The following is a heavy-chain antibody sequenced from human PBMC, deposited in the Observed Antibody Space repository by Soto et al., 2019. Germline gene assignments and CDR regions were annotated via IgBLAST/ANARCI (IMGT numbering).Heavy chain of an antibody. CDR2: INAGNGNT. V-gene: IGHV1-3*01. D-gene: IGHD1-26*01. Sequence: QVQLVQSGAEVKKPGASVKVSCKASGYTFTSYAMHWVRQAPGQRLEWMGWINAGNGNTKYSQKFQGRVTITRDTSASTAYMVLSSLRSEDTAVYYCARGGSLYWYFDLWVRGTLVTVSS. CDR1: GYTFTSYA. J-gene: IGHJ2*01. CDR3: ARGGSLYWYFDL.